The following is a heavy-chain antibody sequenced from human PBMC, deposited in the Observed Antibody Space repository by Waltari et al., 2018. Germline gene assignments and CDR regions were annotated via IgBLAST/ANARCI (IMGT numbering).Heavy chain of an antibody. J-gene: IGHJ6*02. CDR2: ISSSGSTI. Sequence: EVQLVESGGGLVQPGGSLRLSCAASGFTFSSYEMNWVRQAPGKGLEWVSYISSSGSTIYYADSVKGRFTISRDNAKNSLYLQMNSLRAEDTAVYYCARDAQYYYYYGMDVWGQGTTVTVSS. CDR3: ARDAQYYYYYGMDV. CDR1: GFTFSSYE. V-gene: IGHV3-48*03.